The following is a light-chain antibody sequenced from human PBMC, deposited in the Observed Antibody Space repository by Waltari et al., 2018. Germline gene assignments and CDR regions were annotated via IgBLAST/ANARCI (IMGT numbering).Light chain of an antibody. Sequence: DIQMTQSPSTLSPSVGDTVTITCRASQSISDYLAWYQQKPGKAPKLLIYDASTLKNGVPSRFSGSVSGTEFTLTISSLQPDDFAVYYCHQYNNWPRTFGQGTKVEIK. CDR1: QSISDY. V-gene: IGKV1-5*01. J-gene: IGKJ1*01. CDR2: DAS. CDR3: HQYNNWPRT.